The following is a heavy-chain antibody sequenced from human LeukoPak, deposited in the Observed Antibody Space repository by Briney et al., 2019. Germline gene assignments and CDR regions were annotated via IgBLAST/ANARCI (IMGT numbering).Heavy chain of an antibody. CDR2: IYYSGST. D-gene: IGHD1-26*01. CDR1: GGSISSYY. J-gene: IGHJ6*04. V-gene: IGHV4-59*01. Sequence: PSETLSLTCTVSGGSISSYYWSWIRQPPGKGLEWIGYIYYSGSTNYNPSLKSRVTISVDTSKNQFSLKLSSVTAAGTAVYYCARLLNTPLLYYYGMDVWGKGTKVTVSS. CDR3: ARLLNTPLLYYYGMDV.